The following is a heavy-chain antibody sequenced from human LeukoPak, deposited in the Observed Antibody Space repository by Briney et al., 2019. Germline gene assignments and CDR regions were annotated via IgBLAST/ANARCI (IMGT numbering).Heavy chain of an antibody. CDR1: GGSISSYY. D-gene: IGHD6-19*01. J-gene: IGHJ5*02. Sequence: SETLSLTCTVSGGSISSYYWSWIRQPPGKGLEWIGYIYYSGSTNYNPSLKSRVTISVDTSKNQFSLKLSSVTAADTAVYYCARDSSGWYRWFDPWGQGTLVTASS. CDR2: IYYSGST. V-gene: IGHV4-59*01. CDR3: ARDSSGWYRWFDP.